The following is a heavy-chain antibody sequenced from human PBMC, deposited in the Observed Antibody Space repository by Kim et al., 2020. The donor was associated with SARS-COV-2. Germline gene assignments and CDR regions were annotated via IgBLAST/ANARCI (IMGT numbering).Heavy chain of an antibody. CDR1: GFTFSSYA. Sequence: GGSLRLSCAASGFTFSSYAMHWVRQAPGKGLEWVAVISYDGSNKYYADSVKGRFTISRDNSKNTLYLQMNSLRAEDTAVYYCARDLRPNDSSGYYSRPLYYYYYGMDVWGQGTTVTVSS. CDR3: ARDLRPNDSSGYYSRPLYYYYYGMDV. CDR2: ISYDGSNK. D-gene: IGHD3-22*01. J-gene: IGHJ6*02. V-gene: IGHV3-30*04.